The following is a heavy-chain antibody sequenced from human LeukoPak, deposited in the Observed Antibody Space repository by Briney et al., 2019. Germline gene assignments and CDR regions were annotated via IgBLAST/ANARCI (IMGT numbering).Heavy chain of an antibody. CDR3: AKVGGSGNRYYYYYYMDV. CDR2: IRYDGSNK. D-gene: IGHD3-10*01. Sequence: PGGSLRLSCAASGFTFSSYGMHWVRQAPGKGLEWVAFIRYDGSNKYYADSVKGRFTISRDNSKNTLYLQMNSLRAEDTAVYYCAKVGGSGNRYYYYYYMDVWGKGTTVTISS. J-gene: IGHJ6*03. CDR1: GFTFSSYG. V-gene: IGHV3-30*02.